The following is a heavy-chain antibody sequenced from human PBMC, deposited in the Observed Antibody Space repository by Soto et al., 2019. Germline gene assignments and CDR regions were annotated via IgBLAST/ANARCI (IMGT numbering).Heavy chain of an antibody. J-gene: IGHJ4*02. CDR3: ARRGWLLYFDY. CDR2: INHSGST. CDR1: GGSFSGYY. V-gene: IGHV4-34*01. D-gene: IGHD3-9*01. Sequence: PSETLSLTCAVYGGSFSGYYWSWIRQPPGKGLEWIGEINHSGSTNYNPSLKSRVTISVDTSKNQFSLKLSSVTAADTAVYYCARRGWLLYFDYWGQGTLVTVSS.